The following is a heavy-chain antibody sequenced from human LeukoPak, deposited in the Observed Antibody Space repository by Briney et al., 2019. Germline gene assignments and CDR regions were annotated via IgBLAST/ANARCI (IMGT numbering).Heavy chain of an antibody. Sequence: ASVKVSCKASGYSFTGYEIHWVRQAPGQGLEWMGWINPNTGGTKNAQKFLGRVTMTRDTSIRTVYMELSRLRSDDTAVYYCARVRGWHNFDYWGQGTLVSVSS. J-gene: IGHJ4*02. CDR3: ARVRGWHNFDY. CDR2: INPNTGGT. V-gene: IGHV1-2*02. CDR1: GYSFTGYE. D-gene: IGHD6-19*01.